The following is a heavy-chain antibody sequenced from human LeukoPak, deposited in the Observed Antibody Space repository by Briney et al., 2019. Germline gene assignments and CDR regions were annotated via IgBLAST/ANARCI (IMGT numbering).Heavy chain of an antibody. CDR2: INHSGST. V-gene: IGHV4-34*01. D-gene: IGHD3-16*01. CDR1: GGSFSGYY. CDR3: ARLLGGRAFDI. Sequence: NPSETLSLTCAVYGGSFSGYYWSWIRQPPGKGLEWIGEINHSGSTNYNPSLKSRVTISVDTSKNQFSLKLSSVTAADTAVYYCARLLGGRAFDIWGQGTMVTVSS. J-gene: IGHJ3*02.